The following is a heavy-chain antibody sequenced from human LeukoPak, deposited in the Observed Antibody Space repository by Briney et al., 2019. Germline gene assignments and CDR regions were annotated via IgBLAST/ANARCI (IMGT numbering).Heavy chain of an antibody. D-gene: IGHD3-16*01. CDR3: ARGEVGAFDI. CDR1: GFTFSSYS. V-gene: IGHV3-48*04. Sequence: DPGGSLRLSCAASGFTFSSYSMNWVRQAPGKGLEWVSYISSSSTIYYADSVKGRFTISRDNAKNSLYLQMNSLRAEDTAVYYCARGEVGAFDIWGQGTMVTVSS. J-gene: IGHJ3*02. CDR2: ISSSSTI.